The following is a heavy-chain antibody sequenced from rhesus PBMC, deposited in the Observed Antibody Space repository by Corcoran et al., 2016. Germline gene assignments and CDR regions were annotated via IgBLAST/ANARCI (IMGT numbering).Heavy chain of an antibody. CDR2: IRCSRGST. V-gene: IGHV4-65*02. CDR3: ANRVFDN. Sequence: QVQLQESGPGLVKPSETLSLTCAVSGGSISSSTWWSWIRHPPGKGLEWIGEIRCSRGSTYYNPSLKSRVTISKDTSKNQFSLKLSSVTAADTAVYYCANRVFDNWGQGVLVTVSS. J-gene: IGHJ4*01. D-gene: IGHD2-39*01. CDR1: GGSISSSTW.